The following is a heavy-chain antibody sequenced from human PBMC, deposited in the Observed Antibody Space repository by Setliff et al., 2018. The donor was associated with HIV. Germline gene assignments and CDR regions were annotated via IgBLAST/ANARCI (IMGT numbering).Heavy chain of an antibody. CDR3: ARARYGGFDH. CDR1: GYTFSSFG. Sequence: ASVKVSCKASGYTFSSFGISWVRQAPGQGLEWMGWISAYNGNTKSAQKFQGRLIMTTDTATSTSHMEMRSLRSDDTAIYYCARARYGGFDHWGQGSLVTVSS. CDR2: ISAYNGNT. V-gene: IGHV1-18*01. D-gene: IGHD3-16*01. J-gene: IGHJ4*02.